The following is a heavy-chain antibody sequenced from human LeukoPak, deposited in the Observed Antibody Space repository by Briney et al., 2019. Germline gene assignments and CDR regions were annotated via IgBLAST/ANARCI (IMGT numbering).Heavy chain of an antibody. Sequence: SETLSLTCTVSGGSISSSSYYWGWIRQPPGKGLEWIGSIYYSGSTYYNPSLKSRVTISVDTSKNQFSLKLSSVTAADTAVYYCARYYYGSETSIYWGQGTLVTVSS. CDR2: IYYSGST. D-gene: IGHD3-10*01. CDR1: GGSISSSSYY. CDR3: ARYYYGSETSIY. J-gene: IGHJ4*02. V-gene: IGHV4-39*01.